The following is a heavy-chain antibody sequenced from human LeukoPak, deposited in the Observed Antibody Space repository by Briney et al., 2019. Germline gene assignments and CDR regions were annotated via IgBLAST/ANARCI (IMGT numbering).Heavy chain of an antibody. CDR1: GCSISSYY. Sequence: SETLSLTCTVSGCSISSYYWSWIRQPPGKGLEWIGYIYYSGSTNYNPSLKSRVTISVDTSKNQFSLKLSSVTAADTAVYYCARQDGYKAFFDYWGQGTLVTVSS. CDR3: ARQDGYKAFFDY. D-gene: IGHD5-24*01. CDR2: IYYSGST. V-gene: IGHV4-59*08. J-gene: IGHJ4*02.